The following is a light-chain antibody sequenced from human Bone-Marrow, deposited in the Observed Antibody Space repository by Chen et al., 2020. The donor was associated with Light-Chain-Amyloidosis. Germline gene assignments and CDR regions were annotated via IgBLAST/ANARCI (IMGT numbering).Light chain of an antibody. V-gene: IGLV1-40*01. J-gene: IGLJ3*02. CDR1: SSNIGAGYD. CDR2: GNS. Sequence: QSVLTQPPSVSGAPGQRVTLSCTGSSSNIGAGYDVHWYQQLPGTAPKLLIYGNSNRPSGVPDRIAGSESGASASLAITGLQAEEEAEYYCQSFDRSLSGWVFGGGTKLTVL. CDR3: QSFDRSLSGWV.